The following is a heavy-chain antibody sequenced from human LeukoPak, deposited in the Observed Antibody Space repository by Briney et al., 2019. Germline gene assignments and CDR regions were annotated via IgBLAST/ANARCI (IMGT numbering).Heavy chain of an antibody. CDR1: GFTFSSYW. CDR2: INSDGIRT. V-gene: IGHV3-74*01. CDR3: AREDSSSWCFFDN. J-gene: IGHJ4*03. D-gene: IGHD6-13*01. Sequence: GGSLRLSCATSGFTFSSYWMHWVRQAPGKGLVWVSRINSDGIRTNYADSVKGRFTISRDNAKNTLYLQMNSLRAEDTAVYYCAREDSSSWCFFDNWGQGTLVTVSS.